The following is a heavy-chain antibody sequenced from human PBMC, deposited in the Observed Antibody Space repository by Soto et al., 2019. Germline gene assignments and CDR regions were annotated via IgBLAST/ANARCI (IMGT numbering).Heavy chain of an antibody. V-gene: IGHV3-23*01. D-gene: IGHD3-22*01. CDR3: AKDNYDSSGYYIKYYFDY. CDR1: GFTFSSYA. Sequence: GGSLRLSCAASGFTFSSYAMSWVRQAPGKGLEWVSAISGSGGSTYYADSVKGRVTISRDNSKNTLYLQMNSLRAEDTAVYYCAKDNYDSSGYYIKYYFDYWGQGTLVTVSS. J-gene: IGHJ4*02. CDR2: ISGSGGST.